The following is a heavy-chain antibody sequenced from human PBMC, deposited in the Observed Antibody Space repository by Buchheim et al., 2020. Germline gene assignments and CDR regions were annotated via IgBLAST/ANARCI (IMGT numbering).Heavy chain of an antibody. Sequence: QVQLVQSGAEVKKPGASVKVSCKTSGYTFTSYGISWVRQAPGQGLEWMGWISVYNGDTYYAQKLQGRVTMTTTTSTSTAYMDLRSLRSDDTAVYYCARRAGYSSNWYDWYFDLWGRGTL. CDR2: ISVYNGDT. V-gene: IGHV1-18*01. CDR1: GYTFTSYG. D-gene: IGHD6-13*01. CDR3: ARRAGYSSNWYDWYFDL. J-gene: IGHJ2*01.